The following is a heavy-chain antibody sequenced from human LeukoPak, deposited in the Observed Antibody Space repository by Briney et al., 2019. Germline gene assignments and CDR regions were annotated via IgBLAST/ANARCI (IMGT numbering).Heavy chain of an antibody. Sequence: GGSLRLSCVASGFTFSRYGIHWVRQPPGKGLEWVAVIQYSGSAYSYADSVKGRFIICRDNYINTLYLEKSSMRAEDTAAYFCASDVWFGDYRWFDIWGQGTMVIVSS. CDR2: IQYSGSAY. D-gene: IGHD3-10*01. J-gene: IGHJ5*02. CDR1: GFTFSRYG. CDR3: ASDVWFGDYRWFDI. V-gene: IGHV3-33*05.